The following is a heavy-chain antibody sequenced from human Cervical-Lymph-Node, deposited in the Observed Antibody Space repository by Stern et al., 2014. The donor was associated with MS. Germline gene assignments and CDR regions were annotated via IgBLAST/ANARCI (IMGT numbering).Heavy chain of an antibody. CDR3: ILATIIRDY. J-gene: IGHJ4*02. CDR1: GFTFSSYG. CDR2: ISYDGSKR. D-gene: IGHD5-24*01. Sequence: HVQLVQSGGGVVQPGRSLRLSCAASGFTFSSYGMYWVRQVPGKGLEWVAIISYDGSKRYYADSVKGRFTISRDNSKSTLYLQMNSLKTDDTAVYYCILATIIRDYWGQGTLVTVSS. V-gene: IGHV3-30*03.